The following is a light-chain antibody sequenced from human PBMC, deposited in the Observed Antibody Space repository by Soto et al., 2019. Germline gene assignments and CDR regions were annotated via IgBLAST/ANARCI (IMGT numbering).Light chain of an antibody. CDR3: QQNNRYSWT. V-gene: IGKV1-5*03. Sequence: DIQMTQSPSTLSASVGDRVTITCRASQSISSWLAWYQQQPGQAPKLLIYNASSLDSGVPSRFSGSGSGTEFTLTISSLHPDDFATYYCQQNNRYSWTFGQGTKVEIK. CDR1: QSISSW. J-gene: IGKJ1*01. CDR2: NAS.